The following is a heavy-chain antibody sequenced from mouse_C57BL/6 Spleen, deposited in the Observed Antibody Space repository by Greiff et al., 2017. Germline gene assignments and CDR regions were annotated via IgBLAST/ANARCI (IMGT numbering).Heavy chain of an antibody. V-gene: IGHV1-15*01. Sequence: QVQLQQSGAELVRPGASVTLSCKASGYTFTDYEMHWVKQTPVHGLEWIGAIDPETGGTAYNQKFKGKAILTADKSSSTAYMELRSLTSEDSAVYYCTKEGASTMIKEAWFAYWGQGTLVTVSA. CDR1: GYTFTDYE. J-gene: IGHJ3*01. D-gene: IGHD2-4*01. CDR3: TKEGASTMIKEAWFAY. CDR2: IDPETGGT.